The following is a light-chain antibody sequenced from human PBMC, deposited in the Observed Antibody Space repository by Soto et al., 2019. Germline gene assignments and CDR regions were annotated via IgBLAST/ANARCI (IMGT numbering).Light chain of an antibody. Sequence: QSVLTQPPSASGTPGQRVTISCSGSNSNIGNHDVYWYQQHPGKAPKLMIYEVSNRPSGVSNRFSGSKSGNTASLTISGLQAEDEADYYCSSYTSSSTPYVFGTGTKVTVL. V-gene: IGLV2-14*01. CDR1: NSNIGNHD. J-gene: IGLJ1*01. CDR3: SSYTSSSTPYV. CDR2: EVS.